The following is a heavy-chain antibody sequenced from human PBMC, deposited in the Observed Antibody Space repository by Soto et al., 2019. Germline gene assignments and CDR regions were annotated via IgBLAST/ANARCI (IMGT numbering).Heavy chain of an antibody. CDR3: AKDVVWSGYSYYYGMDV. CDR1: GFTFADYA. D-gene: IGHD3-3*01. Sequence: EVQLVESGGGLVQPGRSLRLSCAASGFTFADYAMHWVRQAPGKGLEWVSGISWNSGNIDYADSVKGRFTISRDNAKNPLYLQMNSLRPEDTALYYCAKDVVWSGYSYYYGMDVWGPGTTVTVSS. J-gene: IGHJ6*02. CDR2: ISWNSGNI. V-gene: IGHV3-9*01.